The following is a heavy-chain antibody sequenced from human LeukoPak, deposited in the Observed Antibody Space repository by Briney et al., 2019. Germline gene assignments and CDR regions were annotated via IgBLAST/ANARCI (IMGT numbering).Heavy chain of an antibody. D-gene: IGHD5-18*01. CDR2: ISGSGGST. Sequence: GGSLRLSCAASGFTFSSYAMSWVRQAPGEGLEWVSAISGSGGSTYYADSVKGRFTISRDNSKNTLYLQMNSLRAEDTAVYYCAKRSGYSYGSQSDYWGQGTLVTVSS. CDR1: GFTFSSYA. V-gene: IGHV3-23*01. CDR3: AKRSGYSYGSQSDY. J-gene: IGHJ4*02.